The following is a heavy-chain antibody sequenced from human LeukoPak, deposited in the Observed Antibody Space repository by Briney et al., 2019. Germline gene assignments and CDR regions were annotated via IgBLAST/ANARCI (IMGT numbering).Heavy chain of an antibody. CDR1: GFTFGSYG. Sequence: GGSLRLSCAASGFTFGSYGMHWVRQAPGKGLEWVAFIRYDGSNKYYADSVKGRFTISRDNSKNTLYLQMNSLRAEDTAVYYCARDYYDSSAPDYWGQGTLVTVSS. CDR3: ARDYYDSSAPDY. J-gene: IGHJ4*02. D-gene: IGHD3-22*01. V-gene: IGHV3-30*02. CDR2: IRYDGSNK.